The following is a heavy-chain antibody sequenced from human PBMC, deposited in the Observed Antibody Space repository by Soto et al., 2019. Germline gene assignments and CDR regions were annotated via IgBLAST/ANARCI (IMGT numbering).Heavy chain of an antibody. J-gene: IGHJ6*02. Sequence: ASVKVSCKASGYTLNTYYMHWVRQAPGQGPERMGIINPRGGGTTYAQNFQDRVTMTSDTSSSTVYMELSSLRSEDTAVYYCARGGVFSPYYYNLDVWVQGTTVTVSS. CDR2: INPRGGGT. D-gene: IGHD2-8*01. V-gene: IGHV1-46*02. CDR1: GYTLNTYY. CDR3: ARGGVFSPYYYNLDV.